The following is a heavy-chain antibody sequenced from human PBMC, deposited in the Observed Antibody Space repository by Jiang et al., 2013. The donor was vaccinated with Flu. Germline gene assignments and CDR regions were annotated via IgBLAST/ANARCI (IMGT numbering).Heavy chain of an antibody. CDR3: ARDFLSWGDLFLSPGHYTYYGMDV. D-gene: IGHD3-16*01. V-gene: IGHV3-74*01. J-gene: IGHJ6*02. CDR1: GFTFSRYW. Sequence: GGSLRLSCGASGFTFSRYWMHWVRQAPGKGLVWVSRIYNDGSSTSYADSVKGRFTISRDNAKNTLYLQMNRLRAEDTAVYYCARDFLSWGDLFLSPGHYTYYGMDVWGLGTTVTASS. CDR2: IYNDGSST.